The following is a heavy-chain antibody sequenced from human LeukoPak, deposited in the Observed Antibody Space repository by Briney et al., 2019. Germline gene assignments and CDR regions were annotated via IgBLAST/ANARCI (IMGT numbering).Heavy chain of an antibody. CDR1: GGSISSSSYY. CDR3: ARGQLWLQSYYYYGMDV. D-gene: IGHD5-18*01. CDR2: IYYSGST. V-gene: IGHV4-39*01. J-gene: IGHJ6*02. Sequence: PSETLSLTCTVSGGSISSSSYYWGWIRQPPGKGLEWIGSIYYSGSTYYNPSLKSRVTISVDTSKNQFSLKLSSVTAADTAVYYCARGQLWLQSYYYYGMDVWGQGTTVTVSS.